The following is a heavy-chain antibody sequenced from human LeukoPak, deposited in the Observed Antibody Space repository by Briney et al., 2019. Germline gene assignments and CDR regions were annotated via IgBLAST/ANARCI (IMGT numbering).Heavy chain of an antibody. V-gene: IGHV3-23*01. CDR2: ISAEGGST. J-gene: IGHJ3*01. Sequence: GGSLRLSCVVSGFTFSNYGMSWVRQAPGKGLQCVATISAEGGSTYYPDSVKGRFTISRDNSKNTLYLQMNSLRAEDTALYYCAKSPSLQAFDVWDQGTMVSVSS. CDR1: GFTFSNYG. CDR3: AKSPSLQAFDV.